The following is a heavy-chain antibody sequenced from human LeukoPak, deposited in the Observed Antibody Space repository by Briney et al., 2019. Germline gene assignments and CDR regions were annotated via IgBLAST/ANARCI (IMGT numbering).Heavy chain of an antibody. CDR1: GFTFDDYG. CDR3: ARVESGGATGGYYFDY. CDR2: INWNGGST. Sequence: GGSLRLSCASSGFTFDDYGMTWVRQAPGKGLEWVSGINWNGGSTGYADSVKGRFTISRDNAKNSLYLQMNSLRAEDTALYYCARVESGGATGGYYFDYWGQGTLVTVSS. D-gene: IGHD1-26*01. V-gene: IGHV3-20*04. J-gene: IGHJ4*02.